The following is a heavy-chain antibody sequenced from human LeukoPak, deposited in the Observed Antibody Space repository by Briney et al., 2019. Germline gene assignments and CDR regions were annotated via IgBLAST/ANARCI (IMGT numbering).Heavy chain of an antibody. D-gene: IGHD6-13*01. V-gene: IGHV1-8*01. CDR2: MNPNSGNT. Sequence: GASVKVSCKASGYTFTSYDINWVRQATGQGLEWMGWMNPNSGNTGYAQKFQGRVTMTRNTSISTAYMELSSLRSEDTAVYYCARGGYSSGWYPNYDAFDIWGQGTMVTVSS. CDR1: GYTFTSYD. CDR3: ARGGYSSGWYPNYDAFDI. J-gene: IGHJ3*02.